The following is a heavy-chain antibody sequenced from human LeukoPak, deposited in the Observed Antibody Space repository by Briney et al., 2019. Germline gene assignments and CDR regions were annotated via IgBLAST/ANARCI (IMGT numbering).Heavy chain of an antibody. J-gene: IGHJ6*02. CDR2: IYYSGST. Sequence: SQTLSLTSTVSGGSISSGGYYWSWIRQHPGTGLEWIGYIYYSGSTYYNPSLKSRVTISVDTSKNQFSLKLSSVTAADTAVYYCAGRSGYYYAPGMDVWGQGTTVTVSS. CDR3: AGRSGYYYAPGMDV. V-gene: IGHV4-31*03. D-gene: IGHD3-3*01. CDR1: GGSISSGGYY.